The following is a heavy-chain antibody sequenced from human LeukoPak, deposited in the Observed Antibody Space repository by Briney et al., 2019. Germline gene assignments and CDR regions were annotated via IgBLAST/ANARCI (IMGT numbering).Heavy chain of an antibody. CDR3: ARNLWFGESSDAFHI. Sequence: ASVKVSCKASGYTFTVYYIHWLRQAPGQGLEWMGWIIPNSGGTKYAQKFQDRVTMTRDTSISTAYMELSSLTYDDTAVYYCARNLWFGESSDAFHIWGQGTMVTVSS. V-gene: IGHV1-2*02. CDR1: GYTFTVYY. J-gene: IGHJ3*02. D-gene: IGHD3-10*01. CDR2: IIPNSGGT.